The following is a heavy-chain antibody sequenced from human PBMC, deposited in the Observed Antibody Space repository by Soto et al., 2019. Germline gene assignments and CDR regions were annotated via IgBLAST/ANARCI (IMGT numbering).Heavy chain of an antibody. CDR2: IYYSGST. Sequence: SETLSLPCTVSGGSISRYYWSWILQPPGKGLEWIGYIYYSGSTNYNPSLKSRVTISVDTSKNQFSLKLSSVTAADTAVYYCARGGYSYGVQYYFDYWGKGILVTVS. J-gene: IGHJ4*02. CDR1: GGSISRYY. V-gene: IGHV4-59*01. CDR3: ARGGYSYGVQYYFDY. D-gene: IGHD5-18*01.